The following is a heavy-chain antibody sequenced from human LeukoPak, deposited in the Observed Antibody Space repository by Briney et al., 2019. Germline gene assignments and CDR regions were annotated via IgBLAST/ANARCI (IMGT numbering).Heavy chain of an antibody. Sequence: ASVKVSCKTSGYIFSIYAIIWVRQAPGQGLELMGWIETNTGNPTYAQGFTGRFVFSLDTSVSTAYLQTSSLKAEDTAVYYCARDYTLTIGTTTYFQHWGQGTLVTVSS. D-gene: IGHD1-1*01. CDR3: ARDYTLTIGTTTYFQH. J-gene: IGHJ1*01. V-gene: IGHV7-4-1*02. CDR1: GYIFSIYA. CDR2: IETNTGNP.